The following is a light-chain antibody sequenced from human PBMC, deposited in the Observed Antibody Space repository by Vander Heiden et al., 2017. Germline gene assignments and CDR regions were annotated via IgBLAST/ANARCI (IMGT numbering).Light chain of an antibody. CDR1: RSISIY. CDR2: AAS. J-gene: IGKJ4*01. V-gene: IGKV1-39*01. Sequence: DIQLTQSPSSLSASVGDRVTITCRASRSISIYLNWYQQKPGKAPKLLIYAASSMQSGVPSRFSGSGSGTDFTLTISSLQAEDTATYYCQQNYNIPFTFGGGTKVEIK. CDR3: QQNYNIPFT.